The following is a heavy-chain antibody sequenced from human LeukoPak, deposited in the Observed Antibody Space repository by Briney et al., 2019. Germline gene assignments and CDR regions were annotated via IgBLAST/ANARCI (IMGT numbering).Heavy chain of an antibody. J-gene: IGHJ5*02. V-gene: IGHV4-39*07. CDR1: GGSISSSYSY. CDR2: IYYSGST. Sequence: SETLSLTCTVSGGSISSSYSYWGWIRQPPGKGLEWIGNIYYSGSTYYNPSLKSRVTISVDTSKNHFSLKLNSVTAADTAVYYCARDARPSYYYDSSGYTRYKGWFDPWGQGTLVTVSS. D-gene: IGHD3-22*01. CDR3: ARDARPSYYYDSSGYTRYKGWFDP.